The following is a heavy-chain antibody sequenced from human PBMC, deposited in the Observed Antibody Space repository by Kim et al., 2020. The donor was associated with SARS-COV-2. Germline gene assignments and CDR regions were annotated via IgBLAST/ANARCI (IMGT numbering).Heavy chain of an antibody. J-gene: IGHJ6*02. CDR3: ARDQLRYFDWLYYSYGMDV. D-gene: IGHD3-9*01. CDR2: ISYDGSKK. Sequence: GGSLRLSCAASGFTFRSYAMHWVRQAPGKGLEWVAVISYDGSKKYYADSVKGRFTISRDNSKNTLYLQMNSLRAEDTAVYYCARDQLRYFDWLYYSYGMDVWGQGTTVIVSS. V-gene: IGHV3-30*04. CDR1: GFTFRSYA.